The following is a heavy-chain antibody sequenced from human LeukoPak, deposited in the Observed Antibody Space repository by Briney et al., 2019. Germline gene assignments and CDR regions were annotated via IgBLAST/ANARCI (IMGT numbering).Heavy chain of an antibody. V-gene: IGHV3-66*01. D-gene: IGHD3-9*01. CDR1: GFTVSSNY. J-gene: IGHJ4*02. CDR2: IYSGGST. CDR3: ARDLNDILTGYYTDY. Sequence: GGSLRLSCAASGFTVSSNYMSWVRQAPGKGLEWVSVIYSGGSTYYADSVKGRFTISRDNSKNTLYLQMNSLRAEDTAVYYCARDLNDILTGYYTDYWGQRTLVTVSS.